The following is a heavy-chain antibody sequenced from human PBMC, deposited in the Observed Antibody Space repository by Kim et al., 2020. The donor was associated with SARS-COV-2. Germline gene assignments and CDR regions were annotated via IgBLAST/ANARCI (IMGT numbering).Heavy chain of an antibody. D-gene: IGHD3-9*01. Sequence: SETLSLTCTVSGGSISSGGYYWSWIRQHPGKGLEWIGYIYYSGSTYYNPSLKSRVTISVDTSKNQFSLKLSSVTAADTAVYYCARVLTYYDILTGYYASPYYFDYWGQGTLVTVSS. CDR3: ARVLTYYDILTGYYASPYYFDY. CDR2: IYYSGST. J-gene: IGHJ4*02. CDR1: GGSISSGGYY. V-gene: IGHV4-31*03.